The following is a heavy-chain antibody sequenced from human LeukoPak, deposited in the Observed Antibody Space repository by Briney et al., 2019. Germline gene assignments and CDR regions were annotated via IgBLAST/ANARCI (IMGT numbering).Heavy chain of an antibody. CDR2: ISSSSSYI. CDR1: GFTFSSYS. V-gene: IGHV3-21*01. Sequence: GGSLRLSYAASGFTFSSYSMNWVRQAPGKGLEWVSSISSSSSYIYYADSVKGRFTISRDNAKNSLYLQMNSLRAEDTAVYYCAVDSSSWFDYWGQGTLVTVSS. J-gene: IGHJ4*02. D-gene: IGHD6-13*01. CDR3: AVDSSSWFDY.